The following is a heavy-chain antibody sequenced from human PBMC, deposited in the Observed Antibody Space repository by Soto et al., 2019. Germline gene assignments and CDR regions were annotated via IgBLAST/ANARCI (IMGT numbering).Heavy chain of an antibody. CDR2: VYHTGTT. J-gene: IGHJ4*02. CDR1: GDSISSINW. D-gene: IGHD6-19*01. CDR3: AKDICAYSSGSCYFDY. V-gene: IGHV4-4*02. Sequence: SETLSLTCDVSGDSISSINWWIWVRQPPGKGLQWIGEVYHTGTTNYNPSLKSRVTISVDKSQNHFSLNVTSVTAADTAIYYCAKDICAYSSGSCYFDYWGQGTLVTVSS.